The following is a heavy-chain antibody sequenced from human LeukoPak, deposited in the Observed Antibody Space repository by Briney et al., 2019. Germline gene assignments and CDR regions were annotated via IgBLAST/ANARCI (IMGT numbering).Heavy chain of an antibody. Sequence: PGRSLRLSCAGSGFTFGDYALSWVRQAPGRGLEWVGFIRSKAYGGATEYDASVKGRFTISRDDSKSIAYLQMNSLKTEDTGVYYCSRGGIVILPTAPKWLWYDPWGQGTLVTVSS. J-gene: IGHJ5*02. CDR1: GFTFGDYA. CDR3: SRGGIVILPTAPKWLWYDP. CDR2: IRSKAYGGAT. V-gene: IGHV3-49*04. D-gene: IGHD2-2*01.